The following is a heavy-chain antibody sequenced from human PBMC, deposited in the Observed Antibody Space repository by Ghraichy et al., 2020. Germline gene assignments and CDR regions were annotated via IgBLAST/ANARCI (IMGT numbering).Heavy chain of an antibody. CDR2: IYYSGST. V-gene: IGHV4-59*08. D-gene: IGHD1-14*01. Sequence: SETLSLTCTVSGGSISSYYWSWIRQPPGKGLEWIGYIYYSGSTNYNPSLKSRVTISVDTSKNQFSLKLSSVTAADTAVYYCARHIYGTLQNYYYYYGMDVWGQGTTVTVSS. J-gene: IGHJ6*02. CDR1: GGSISSYY. CDR3: ARHIYGTLQNYYYYYGMDV.